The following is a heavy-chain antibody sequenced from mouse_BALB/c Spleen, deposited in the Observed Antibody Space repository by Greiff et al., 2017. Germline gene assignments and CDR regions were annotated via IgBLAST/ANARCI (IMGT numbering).Heavy chain of an antibody. V-gene: IGHV1-15*01. CDR1: GYTFTDYE. J-gene: IGHJ4*01. Sequence: VQLQQSGAELVRPGASVTLSCKASGYTFTDYEMHWVKQTPVHGLEWIGAIDPETGGTAYNQKFKGKATLTADKSSSTAYMELRSLTSEDSAVYYCTRERVTPYYAMDYWGQGTSVTVSS. D-gene: IGHD2-2*01. CDR3: TRERVTPYYAMDY. CDR2: IDPETGGT.